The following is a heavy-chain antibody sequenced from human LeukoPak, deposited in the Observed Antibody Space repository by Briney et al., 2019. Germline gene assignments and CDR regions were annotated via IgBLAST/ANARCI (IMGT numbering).Heavy chain of an antibody. J-gene: IGHJ5*02. Sequence: GGSLRLSCAASGFTFSNYELNWVRQAPGKGLEWVSYISHSGRTIYYADSVKGRFTISRDNAKNSLYPQMNSLRAEDTAVYYCARGVGSSWPGWFDPWGQGTLVTVSS. V-gene: IGHV3-48*03. CDR3: ARGVGSSWPGWFDP. D-gene: IGHD6-13*01. CDR1: GFTFSNYE. CDR2: ISHSGRTI.